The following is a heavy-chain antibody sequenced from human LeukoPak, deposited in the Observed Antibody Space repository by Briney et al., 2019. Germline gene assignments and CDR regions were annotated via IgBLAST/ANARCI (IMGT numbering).Heavy chain of an antibody. D-gene: IGHD3-3*01. J-gene: IGHJ6*04. Sequence: ASVKVSCKPSGYTFTSYAMNWVRQAPGQGLEWIGWINTNAGHPTYAQGFTGRFVFSLDTSVSTAHLQISSLKAEDTAVYYCARAGGRGSSCAGCRVTGDVWGKGTTVTVSS. CDR1: GYTFTSYA. CDR3: ARAGGRGSSCAGCRVTGDV. CDR2: INTNAGHP. V-gene: IGHV7-4-1*02.